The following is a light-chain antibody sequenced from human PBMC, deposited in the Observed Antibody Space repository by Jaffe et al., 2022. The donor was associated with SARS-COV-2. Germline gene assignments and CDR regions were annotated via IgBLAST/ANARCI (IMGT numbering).Light chain of an antibody. CDR3: MQALHTPWT. Sequence: DIVMTQSPLSLPVTPGEPASISCKSSQSLLHSNGYNYLDWYLQKPGQSPQLLISLGSNRASGVPDRFSGSGSGTDFTLKISRVEAEDVGVYYCMQALHTPWTFGQGTKVEIK. CDR2: LGS. V-gene: IGKV2-28*01. J-gene: IGKJ1*01. CDR1: QSLLHSNGYNY.